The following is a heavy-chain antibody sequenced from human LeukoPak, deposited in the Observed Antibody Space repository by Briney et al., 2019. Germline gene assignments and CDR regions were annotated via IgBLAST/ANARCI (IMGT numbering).Heavy chain of an antibody. CDR2: IYYSGST. Sequence: SETLSLTCTVSGGSISSYYWSWIRQPPGKGLEWIGYIYYSGSTNYNPSLKSRVTISVDTSKNQFSLTLSSVTAADTAVYYCARVPTILTGLVVWFDPWGQGTLVTVSS. CDR3: ARVPTILTGLVVWFDP. J-gene: IGHJ5*02. V-gene: IGHV4-59*01. CDR1: GGSISSYY. D-gene: IGHD3-9*01.